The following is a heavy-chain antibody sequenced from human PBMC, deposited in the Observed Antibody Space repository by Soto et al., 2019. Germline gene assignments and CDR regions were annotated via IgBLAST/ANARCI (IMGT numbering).Heavy chain of an antibody. D-gene: IGHD2-21*02. V-gene: IGHV4-59*01. CDR2: IYCSG. J-gene: IGHJ4*02. Sequence: SETLSLTCTVSGGSISGYYWSWIRQPPGKGLEWIGYIYCSGNYNPSFKSRVTISVDTSKNQFSLKLSSVTAADTAVYYCARHRVTQQEIDYWGQGTLVTVSS. CDR3: ARHRVTQQEIDY. CDR1: GGSISGYY.